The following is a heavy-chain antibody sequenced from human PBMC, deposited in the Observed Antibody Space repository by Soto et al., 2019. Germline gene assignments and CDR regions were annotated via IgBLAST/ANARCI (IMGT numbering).Heavy chain of an antibody. D-gene: IGHD3-16*01. CDR1: GGSISSGDYY. V-gene: IGHV4-30-4*01. Sequence: SETLSLTCTVSGGSISSGDYYWSWIRQPPGKGLEWIGYIYYSGSTYYNPSLKSRVTIPVDTSKNQFSLKLSSVTAADTAVYYCARAGRWGAYGMDVWGQGTTVTVSS. CDR2: IYYSGST. J-gene: IGHJ6*02. CDR3: ARAGRWGAYGMDV.